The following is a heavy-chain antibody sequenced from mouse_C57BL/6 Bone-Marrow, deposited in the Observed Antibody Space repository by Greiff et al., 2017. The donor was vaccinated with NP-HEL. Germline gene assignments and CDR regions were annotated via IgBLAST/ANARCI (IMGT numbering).Heavy chain of an antibody. V-gene: IGHV14-4*01. Sequence: EVQLQESGAELVRPGASVKLSCTASGFNIKDDYMHWVKQRPEQGLEWIGWIDPENGDTEYASKFQGKATITADTSSNTAYLQLSSLTSEDTAVYYCTTLLGNYWGQGTTLTVSS. J-gene: IGHJ2*01. CDR2: IDPENGDT. CDR3: TTLLGNY. CDR1: GFNIKDDY.